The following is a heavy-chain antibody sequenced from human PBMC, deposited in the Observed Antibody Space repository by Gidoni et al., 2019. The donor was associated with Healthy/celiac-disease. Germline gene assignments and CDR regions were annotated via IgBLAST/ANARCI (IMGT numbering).Heavy chain of an antibody. V-gene: IGHV3-30-3*01. CDR3: ARDGGDGYNHDAFDI. D-gene: IGHD3-16*01. Sequence: QVQLVESGGGVVQPGRSLRLSCAASGFTFISYAMHWVRQAPGKGLEWVAVISYDGSNKYYADSVKGRFTISRDNSKNTLYLQMNSLRAEDTAVYYCARDGGDGYNHDAFDIWGQGTMVTVSS. CDR2: ISYDGSNK. CDR1: GFTFISYA. J-gene: IGHJ3*02.